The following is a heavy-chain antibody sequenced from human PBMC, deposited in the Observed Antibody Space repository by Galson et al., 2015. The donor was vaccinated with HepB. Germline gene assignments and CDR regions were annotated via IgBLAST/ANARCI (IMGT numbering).Heavy chain of an antibody. CDR1: GFAFSGSA. V-gene: IGHV3-73*01. CDR3: GRLGDLSGYSSR. J-gene: IGHJ4*02. Sequence: SLRLSCAASGFAFSGSAIHWVRQASGKGPERVGRIGSKANNYATSYVPSLKGRFTISRDDSKNMAYLHMKSLKTEDTAVYYRGRLGDLSGYSSRWGQGTLVTVSS. D-gene: IGHD6-19*01. CDR2: IGSKANNYAT.